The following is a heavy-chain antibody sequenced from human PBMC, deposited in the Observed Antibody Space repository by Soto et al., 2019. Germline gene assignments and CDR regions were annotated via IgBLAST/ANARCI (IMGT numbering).Heavy chain of an antibody. V-gene: IGHV4-34*01. CDR2: INHSGST. CDR3: ARGREVLYYYYGMDV. Sequence: PSETLSLTCAVYGGSFSDYYWSWIRQPPGKGLEWIGEINHSGSTNYNPSLKSRVTISVDTSKNQFSLKLSSVTAADTAVFYCARGREVLYYYYGMDVWGQGTTVTSP. CDR1: GGSFSDYY. J-gene: IGHJ6*02.